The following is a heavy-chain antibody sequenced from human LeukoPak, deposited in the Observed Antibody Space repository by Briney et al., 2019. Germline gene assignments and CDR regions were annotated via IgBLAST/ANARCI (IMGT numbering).Heavy chain of an antibody. CDR2: IIPNSGGT. Sequence: ASVKVSCKASGYTFTGYYMHWVRQAPGQGLEWMGWIIPNSGGTNYAQKFQGRVTMTRDTSISTAYMDLSRLRSDDTAVYYCARSNSGYYPNFDYWGQGTLVTVSS. V-gene: IGHV1-2*02. CDR1: GYTFTGYY. CDR3: ARSNSGYYPNFDY. D-gene: IGHD3-22*01. J-gene: IGHJ4*02.